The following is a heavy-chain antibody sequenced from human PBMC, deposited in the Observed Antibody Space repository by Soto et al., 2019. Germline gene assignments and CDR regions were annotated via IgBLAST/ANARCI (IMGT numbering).Heavy chain of an antibody. J-gene: IGHJ4*02. CDR1: GFTFSSYA. D-gene: IGHD1-26*01. Sequence: GSLRLSCAASGFTFSSYAMSWVRQAPGKGLEWVSAISGSGGSTYYADSVKGRFTISRDNSKNTLYLQMNSLRAEDTAVYYCAKSVGATDYFDYWGQGTLVTVSS. CDR2: ISGSGGST. CDR3: AKSVGATDYFDY. V-gene: IGHV3-23*01.